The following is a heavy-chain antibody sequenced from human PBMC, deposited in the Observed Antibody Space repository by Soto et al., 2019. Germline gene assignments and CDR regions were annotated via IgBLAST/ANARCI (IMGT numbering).Heavy chain of an antibody. Sequence: ASVKVSCKASGYTFTSYGISWVRQAPGQGLEWMGWISAYNGNTNYAQKLQGRATMTTDTSTSTAYMELRSLRSDDTAVYYCARVVVVPAAIGRDYYYYGMDVWGQGTTVTVSS. CDR3: ARVVVVPAAIGRDYYYYGMDV. V-gene: IGHV1-18*01. CDR2: ISAYNGNT. J-gene: IGHJ6*02. D-gene: IGHD2-2*01. CDR1: GYTFTSYG.